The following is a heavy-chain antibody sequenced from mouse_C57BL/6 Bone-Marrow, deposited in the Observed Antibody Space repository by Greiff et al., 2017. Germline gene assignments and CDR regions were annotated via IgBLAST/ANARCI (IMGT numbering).Heavy chain of an antibody. CDR2: INPGSGGT. CDR3: AREGPHYFDY. Sequence: VQLQQSGAELVRPGTSVKVSCKASGYAFTNYLIEWVKQRPGQGLEWIGVINPGSGGTNYNEKFKGKATLTADKSSSTAYMQLSSLTSEDSAVYFCAREGPHYFDYGGQGTTLTVSS. J-gene: IGHJ2*01. D-gene: IGHD3-3*01. V-gene: IGHV1-54*01. CDR1: GYAFTNYL.